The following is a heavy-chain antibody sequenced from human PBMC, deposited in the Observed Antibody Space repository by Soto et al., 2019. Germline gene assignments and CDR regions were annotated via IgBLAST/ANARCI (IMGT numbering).Heavy chain of an antibody. CDR3: AHGSCSSADCYPNPYLDY. CDR1: GFSLSTTAEG. Sequence: QITLKESGPTLVKPTQTLALTCTFSGFSLSTTAEGGAWIRQPPEKALEWLALIYWDDDERYSPSLKSRLTITKDTSKNQVVLTMTNVDPVDTATYYCAHGSCSSADCYPNPYLDYWGQGILVTVSS. CDR2: IYWDDDE. V-gene: IGHV2-5*02. J-gene: IGHJ4*02. D-gene: IGHD2-2*01.